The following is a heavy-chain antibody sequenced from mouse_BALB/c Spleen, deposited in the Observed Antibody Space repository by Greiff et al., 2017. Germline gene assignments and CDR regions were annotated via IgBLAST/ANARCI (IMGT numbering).Heavy chain of an antibody. CDR2: IDPSDSYT. CDR1: GYTFTSYW. V-gene: IGHV1-69*02. D-gene: IGHD2-4*01. CDR3: ARFYYDYDKRVDY. Sequence: QVQLQQPGAELVKPGASVKLSCKASGYTFTSYWMHWVKQRPGQGLEWIGEIDPSDSYTNYNQKFKGKATLTVDKSSSTAYMQLSSLTSEDSAVYYCARFYYDYDKRVDYWGQGTTLTVSS. J-gene: IGHJ2*01.